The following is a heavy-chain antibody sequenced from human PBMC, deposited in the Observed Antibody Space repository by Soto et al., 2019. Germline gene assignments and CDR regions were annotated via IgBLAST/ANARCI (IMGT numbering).Heavy chain of an antibody. J-gene: IGHJ4*02. CDR3: AQLAGLSHTDDF. V-gene: IGHV3-30-3*01. CDR2: ISSDGGNR. Sequence: PGGSLRLSCAASGFTFSDYALHWVRQAPGKGLEWVTVISSDGGNRYYADSVKGRFTISRDNSKNTLYLQMNSLGVEDTAIYICAQLAGLSHTDDFWGQGTPVTVSS. CDR1: GFTFSDYA. D-gene: IGHD1-1*01.